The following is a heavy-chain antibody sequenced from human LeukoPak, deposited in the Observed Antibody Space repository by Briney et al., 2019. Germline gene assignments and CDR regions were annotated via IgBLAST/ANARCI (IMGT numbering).Heavy chain of an antibody. Sequence: ASVKVSCKASGYTFTGYYMHWVRQAPRQGLEWMGWINPNSGGTNYAQKFQGRVTMTRDTSISTAYMELSRLRSDDTAVYYCAREAVAGPSGAFDIWGQGTMVTVSS. CDR2: INPNSGGT. CDR3: AREAVAGPSGAFDI. CDR1: GYTFTGYY. D-gene: IGHD6-19*01. V-gene: IGHV1-2*02. J-gene: IGHJ3*02.